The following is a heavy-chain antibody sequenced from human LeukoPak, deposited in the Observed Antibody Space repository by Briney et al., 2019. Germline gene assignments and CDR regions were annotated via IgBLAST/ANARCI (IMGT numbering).Heavy chain of an antibody. J-gene: IGHJ4*02. Sequence: SQTLSLTCTVSGGSISSGSYYWSWIRQPAGKGLEWIGRIYTSGSTTYNSSLKSRVTISVDRSKNQFSLKLSSVTAADAAVFYCARDGKRTSMITSGGARPHYFDYWGQGALVTVSS. V-gene: IGHV4-61*02. CDR1: GGSISSGSYY. D-gene: IGHD3-16*01. CDR3: ARDGKRTSMITSGGARPHYFDY. CDR2: IYTSGST.